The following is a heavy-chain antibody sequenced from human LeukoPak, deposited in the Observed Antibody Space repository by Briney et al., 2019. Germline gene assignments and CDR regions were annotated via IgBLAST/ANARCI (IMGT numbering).Heavy chain of an antibody. V-gene: IGHV1-2*06. J-gene: IGHJ5*02. Sequence: ASVKVSCKASGYTFTGYYMHWVRAAPGQGLEWMGRINPNSGGTNYAQKFQGRVTMTRDTSISTAYMELSRLRSDDTAVYYCARESGSGSSWYEANWFDPWGQGTLVTVSS. D-gene: IGHD6-13*01. CDR3: ARESGSGSSWYEANWFDP. CDR1: GYTFTGYY. CDR2: INPNSGGT.